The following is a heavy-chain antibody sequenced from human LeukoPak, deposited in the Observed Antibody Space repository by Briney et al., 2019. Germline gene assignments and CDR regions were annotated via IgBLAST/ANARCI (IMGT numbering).Heavy chain of an antibody. CDR3: AIDRSSGYYGLDF. Sequence: GGSLRLSCAASGFTFSSYWMHWVRHAPGKGLVWVSRINSDGSSTSYADSVKGRFTISRDNAKNSLYLQMNSLRAEDTAVYYCAIDRSSGYYGLDFWGQGTLVTVSS. CDR2: INSDGSST. D-gene: IGHD3-22*01. J-gene: IGHJ4*02. CDR1: GFTFSSYW. V-gene: IGHV3-74*01.